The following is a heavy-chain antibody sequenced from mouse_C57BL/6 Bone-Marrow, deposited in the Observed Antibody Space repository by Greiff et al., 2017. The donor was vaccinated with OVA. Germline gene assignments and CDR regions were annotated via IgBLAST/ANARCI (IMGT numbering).Heavy chain of an antibody. Sequence: VQLQESGPELVKPGASVKLSCKASGYTFTSYDINWVKQRPGQGLEWIGWIYPRDGSTKYNEKFKGKATLTVDTSSSTAYMELHSLTSEDSAVYFCARGGAYYSNPFAYWGQGTLVTVSA. V-gene: IGHV1-85*01. CDR2: IYPRDGST. J-gene: IGHJ3*01. D-gene: IGHD2-5*01. CDR3: ARGGAYYSNPFAY. CDR1: GYTFTSYD.